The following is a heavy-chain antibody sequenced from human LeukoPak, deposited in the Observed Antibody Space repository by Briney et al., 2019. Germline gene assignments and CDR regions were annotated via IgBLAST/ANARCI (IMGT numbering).Heavy chain of an antibody. Sequence: GGSLRLSCAASGFTFSTYTMYWVRQAPGKGLEWVSAISGSGGSTYYADSVKGRFTISRDNSKNTLYLQMNSLRAEDTAVYYCAKDDSSGTCDYWGQGTLVTVSS. V-gene: IGHV3-23*01. CDR3: AKDDSSGTCDY. D-gene: IGHD3-22*01. CDR1: GFTFSTYT. J-gene: IGHJ4*02. CDR2: ISGSGGST.